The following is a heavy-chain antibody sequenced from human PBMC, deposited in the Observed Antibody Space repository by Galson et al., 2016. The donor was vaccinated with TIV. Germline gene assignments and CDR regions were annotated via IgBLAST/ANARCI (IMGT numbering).Heavy chain of an antibody. CDR1: GYRFSNYW. CDR3: ARGVSTGSGWLDP. D-gene: IGHD5/OR15-5a*01. V-gene: IGHV5-51*03. CDR2: IYPVDSDT. J-gene: IGHJ5*02. Sequence: QSGAEVKEPGESLKISCKGSGYRFSNYWIAWVRQMPGKGLEWMGVIYPVDSDTRYSPSFQGQVTISADKSIRTAYLQWSSLKASDTAMYFCARGVSTGSGWLDPWGQGTLVTVS.